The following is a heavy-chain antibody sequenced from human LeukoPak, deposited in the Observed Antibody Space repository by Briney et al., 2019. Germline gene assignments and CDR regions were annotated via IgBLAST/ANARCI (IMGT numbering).Heavy chain of an antibody. CDR3: ASLGIAVAGTDGGFDY. CDR1: GFTFSSYR. Sequence: PGGSLRLSCAVSGFTFSSYRMNWVRQAPGKGLEWVSYISSSSSTIYYADSVKGRFTISRDNAKNSLYLQMNSLRAEDTAVYYCASLGIAVAGTDGGFDYWGQGTLVTVSS. J-gene: IGHJ4*02. D-gene: IGHD6-19*01. V-gene: IGHV3-48*01. CDR2: ISSSSSTI.